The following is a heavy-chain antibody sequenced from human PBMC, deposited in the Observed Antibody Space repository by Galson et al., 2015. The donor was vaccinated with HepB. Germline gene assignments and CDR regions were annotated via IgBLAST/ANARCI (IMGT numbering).Heavy chain of an antibody. D-gene: IGHD6-19*01. J-gene: IGHJ4*02. CDR1: GFTFSGSA. V-gene: IGHV3-73*01. Sequence: SLRLSCAASGFTFSGSAIHWVRQASGKGPEWVGRIRSKANNYATSYVPSLKGRFTISRYDSKNMAYLHMKSLKTEDTAVYYCTRLGDFSGYSSRWGQGTRVTVSS. CDR2: IRSKANNYAT. CDR3: TRLGDFSGYSSR.